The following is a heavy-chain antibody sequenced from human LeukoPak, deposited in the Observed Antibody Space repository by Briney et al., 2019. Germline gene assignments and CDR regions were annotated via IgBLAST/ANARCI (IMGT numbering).Heavy chain of an antibody. CDR1: GGSISSSSYY. D-gene: IGHD3-9*01. J-gene: IGHJ5*02. V-gene: IGHV4-39*07. CDR2: IYYSGST. CDR3: ARDTLGYDILTGYYRENWFDP. Sequence: PSETLSLTCTVSGGSISSSSYYWGWIRQPPGKGLEWIGSIYYSGSTYYNPSLKSRVTISVDTSKNQFSLKLSSVTAADTAVYYCARDTLGYDILTGYYRENWFDPWGQGTLVTVSS.